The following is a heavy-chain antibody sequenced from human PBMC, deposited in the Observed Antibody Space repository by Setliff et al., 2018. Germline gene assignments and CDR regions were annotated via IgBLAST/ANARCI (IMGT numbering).Heavy chain of an antibody. J-gene: IGHJ3*02. CDR3: VRVGGYASAWHGIEAFDI. D-gene: IGHD6-19*01. Sequence: ASVKVSCKASGYIFNNYFLHWVRQAPGQGLEWMGRFHPYSGHTNYAQNFQGRVTMTMDASITTVYMELSRLTSDDTAVYYCVRVGGYASAWHGIEAFDIWGQGTKVTVSS. CDR2: FHPYSGHT. V-gene: IGHV1-2*06. CDR1: GYIFNNYF.